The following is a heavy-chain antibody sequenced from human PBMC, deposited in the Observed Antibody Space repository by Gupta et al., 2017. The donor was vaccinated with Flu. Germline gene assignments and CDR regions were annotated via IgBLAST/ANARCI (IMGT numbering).Heavy chain of an antibody. CDR2: IKSKTDGGTT. V-gene: IGHV3-15*01. D-gene: IGHD6-19*01. J-gene: IGHJ6*02. CDR3: TTAIAVAGDYYYYGMDV. CDR1: GFTFSNAW. Sequence: EVQLVESGGGLVKPGGSLRLSCAASGFTFSNAWMSWVRQAPGKGLEWVGRIKSKTDGGTTDYAAPVKGRFTISRDDSKNTLYLQMNSLKTEDTAVYYCTTAIAVAGDYYYYGMDVWGQGTTVTVSS.